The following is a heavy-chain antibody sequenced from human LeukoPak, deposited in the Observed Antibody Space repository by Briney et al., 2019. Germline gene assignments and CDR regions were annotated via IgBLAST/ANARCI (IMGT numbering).Heavy chain of an antibody. CDR1: GFTFSSYW. Sequence: GGSLRLSCAASGFTFSSYWMSWVRQAPGKGLEWVANIQQDGSEKYYVDSVKGRFTISRDNAQNSLYLQMNSLRADDTAVYYCARGGRGYYDSSGLDYWGQGTLVTVSS. CDR3: ARGGRGYYDSSGLDY. D-gene: IGHD3-22*01. J-gene: IGHJ4*02. CDR2: IQQDGSEK. V-gene: IGHV3-7*01.